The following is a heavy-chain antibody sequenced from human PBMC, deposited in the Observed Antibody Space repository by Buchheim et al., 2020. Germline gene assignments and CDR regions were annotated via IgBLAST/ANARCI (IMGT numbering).Heavy chain of an antibody. V-gene: IGHV5-51*01. CDR1: GFSFTSYW. CDR3: ARGIYYYYAMDV. D-gene: IGHD2-15*01. Sequence: EVQMVQSGAEVKKPGESLKISCKGSGFSFTSYWIGWVRQMPGRGLEWMGSSYPADSDTRYSPSFQGQVAISADKSISTAYLRWSSLKASDTAIYYCARGIYYYYAMDVWGQGTT. CDR2: SYPADSDT. J-gene: IGHJ6*02.